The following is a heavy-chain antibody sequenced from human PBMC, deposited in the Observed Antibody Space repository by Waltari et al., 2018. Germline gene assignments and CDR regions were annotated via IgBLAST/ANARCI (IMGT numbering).Heavy chain of an antibody. CDR3: ARGSLLFDY. Sequence: QVQLQQWGAGLLKPSETLSLTCAVYGGSFSGYYWSWILQPPGKGLEWIGEIKPSGNTNYNPSLRSRVTISVDTSKNQFYLKLSSVTAADTAVYYCARGSLLFDYWGQGTLVTVSS. CDR1: GGSFSGYY. V-gene: IGHV4-34*01. CDR2: IKPSGNT. D-gene: IGHD2-21*01. J-gene: IGHJ4*02.